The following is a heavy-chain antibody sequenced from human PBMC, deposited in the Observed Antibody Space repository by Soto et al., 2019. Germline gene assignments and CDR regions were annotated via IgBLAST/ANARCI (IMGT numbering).Heavy chain of an antibody. V-gene: IGHV4-30-4*01. D-gene: IGHD3-22*01. CDR3: ASQGGVVVSGYGY. Sequence: SETLSLTCTVSGGSISSGDYYWSWIRQPPGKGLEWIGYIYYSGSTYYNPSLKSRVTISVDTSKNQFSLKLSSVTAADTAVYYCASQGGVVVSGYGYWGQGTLVTVSS. CDR2: IYYSGST. CDR1: GGSISSGDYY. J-gene: IGHJ4*02.